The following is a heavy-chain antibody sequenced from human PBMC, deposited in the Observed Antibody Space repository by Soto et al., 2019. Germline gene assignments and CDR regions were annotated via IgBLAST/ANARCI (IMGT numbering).Heavy chain of an antibody. J-gene: IGHJ4*02. CDR3: ARHGAATRPLRFFDS. CDR1: GDSLSSSLYF. V-gene: IGHV4-39*01. D-gene: IGHD6-6*01. CDR2: IYNSGNT. Sequence: QLQLQESGPGLVKPSETLSLTCTVSGDSLSSSLYFWGWIRQPPGKGLEWIGNIYNSGNTYYNPSLKSQSTISVDPSKDQFSLKMNSVTAADTAVYYCARHGAATRPLRFFDSWGQGSLVTVAS.